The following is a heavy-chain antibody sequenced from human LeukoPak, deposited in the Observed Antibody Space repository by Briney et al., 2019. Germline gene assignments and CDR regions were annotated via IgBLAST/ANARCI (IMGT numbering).Heavy chain of an antibody. J-gene: IGHJ4*02. Sequence: SETLSLTCTVSRGSISSSSHYWGWIRQPPGKGLEWIGSIYYSGSTYYNSSLKSRVTISVDTSKDKFSLNLSSVTAADTAVYYCARQRYSSSYYFEYWGQGTLAIVSS. CDR2: IYYSGST. D-gene: IGHD6-13*01. CDR1: RGSISSSSHY. CDR3: ARQRYSSSYYFEY. V-gene: IGHV4-39*01.